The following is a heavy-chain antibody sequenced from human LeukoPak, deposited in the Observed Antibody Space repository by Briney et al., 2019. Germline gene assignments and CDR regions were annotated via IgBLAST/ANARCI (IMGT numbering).Heavy chain of an antibody. V-gene: IGHV4-38-2*02. Sequence: SETLSLTCTVSGDSISSYYWSWIRQPPGKGLEWIGSIYHSGSTYYNPSLKSRVTISVDTSKNQFSLKLSSVTAADTAVYYCARPDKYCGGDCYSNAFDIWGQGTMVTVSS. CDR2: IYHSGST. CDR1: GDSISSYY. D-gene: IGHD2-21*01. CDR3: ARPDKYCGGDCYSNAFDI. J-gene: IGHJ3*02.